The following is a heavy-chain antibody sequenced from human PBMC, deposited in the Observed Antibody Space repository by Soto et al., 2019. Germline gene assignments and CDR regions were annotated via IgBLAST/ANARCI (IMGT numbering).Heavy chain of an antibody. J-gene: IGHJ6*02. CDR3: ARGGWSVVGYYYYGMDV. CDR2: ISSSGSTI. V-gene: IGHV3-48*03. CDR1: GFTFSSYE. D-gene: IGHD6-19*01. Sequence: GGSLRLSCAASGFTFSSYEMNWVRQAPGKGLEWVSYISSSGSTIYYADSVKGRFTISRDNAKNSLYLQMNSLRAEDTAVYYCARGGWSVVGYYYYGMDVWGQGTTVTVSS.